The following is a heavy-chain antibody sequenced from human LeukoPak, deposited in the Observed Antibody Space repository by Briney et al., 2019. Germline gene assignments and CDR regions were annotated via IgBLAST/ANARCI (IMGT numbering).Heavy chain of an antibody. CDR2: INHSGST. J-gene: IGHJ3*01. CDR3: ARGFWGVTPVFDF. D-gene: IGHD3-16*01. CDR1: GGSFSGYY. V-gene: IGHV4-34*01. Sequence: PSETLSLTCAVYGGSFSGYYWSWIRQPPGKGLEWIGEINHSGSTNYNPSLKSRVTISVDTSKNQFSLKLSSVTAAGTAVYYCARGFWGVTPVFDFWGQGKMVTVSS.